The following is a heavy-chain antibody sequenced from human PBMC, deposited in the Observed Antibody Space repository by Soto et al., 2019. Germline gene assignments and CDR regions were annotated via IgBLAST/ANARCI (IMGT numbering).Heavy chain of an antibody. J-gene: IGHJ4*02. D-gene: IGHD5-18*01. V-gene: IGHV3-48*03. CDR3: ARENSVQAWLHHFDH. CDR2: ISEDGASI. Sequence: PGGSLRLSCEASGLSFSSFAMNWVRQAPGRGLEWVSYISEDGASIYYADSLKGRFTISRDNAKNSLSLQMNNLRAEDTAVYYCARENSVQAWLHHFDHWGLGTLVTVSS. CDR1: GLSFSSFA.